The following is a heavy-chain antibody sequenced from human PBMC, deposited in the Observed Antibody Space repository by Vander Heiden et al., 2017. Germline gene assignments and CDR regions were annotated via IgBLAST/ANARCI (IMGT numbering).Heavy chain of an antibody. CDR2: ISESGEVT. CDR3: VTESCGGDCFYFDY. CDR1: GFIFIGYA. Sequence: EVELLESGGHLVQPGGSLRLSCAASGFIFIGYAMTWVRQVPGKGPEWFSTISESGEVTYYADSVKGRFTISRDNSKNTVYLQMNSLSRDDTAIYYCVTESCGGDCFYFDYWGPGTLVSVSS. V-gene: IGHV3-23*01. D-gene: IGHD2-21*02. J-gene: IGHJ4*02.